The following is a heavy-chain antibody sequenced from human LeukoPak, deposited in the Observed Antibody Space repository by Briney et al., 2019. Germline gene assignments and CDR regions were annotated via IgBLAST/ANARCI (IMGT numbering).Heavy chain of an antibody. CDR1: GGSISSGGYY. J-gene: IGHJ4*02. V-gene: IGHV4-31*03. D-gene: IGHD2-2*01. CDR3: ARGRGVPAAMPFDY. Sequence: SQTLSLTCTVSGGSISSGGYYWSWIRQHPGKGLEWIGYIYYSGSTYYNPSLKSRVTISVDTSKNQFSLKLSSVTAADTAVYYCARGRGVPAAMPFDYWGQGTLVTVSS. CDR2: IYYSGST.